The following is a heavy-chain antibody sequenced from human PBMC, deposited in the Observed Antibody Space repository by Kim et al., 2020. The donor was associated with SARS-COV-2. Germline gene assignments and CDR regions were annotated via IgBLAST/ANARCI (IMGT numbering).Heavy chain of an antibody. D-gene: IGHD6-13*01. V-gene: IGHV3-74*01. Sequence: AASVKGRFTISRDNAKNTLYLEMNSLRAEDTAVYYCARGGNTSSRRAFDRWGQGTPVTVSS. J-gene: IGHJ4*02. CDR3: ARGGNTSSRRAFDR.